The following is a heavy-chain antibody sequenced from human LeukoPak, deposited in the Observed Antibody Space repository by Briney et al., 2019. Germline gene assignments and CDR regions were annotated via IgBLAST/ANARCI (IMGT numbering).Heavy chain of an antibody. D-gene: IGHD1-26*01. CDR2: IYYSGST. CDR1: GASIGGSGYY. J-gene: IGHJ4*02. CDR3: AKSGGYGLIDY. V-gene: IGHV4-39*01. Sequence: SETLSLTCAVSGASIGGSGYYLGWIRQPPGKGLEWIGNIYYSGSTYYNASLQSRVTISIDTSKNQFSLRLNSVTAADTAMYYCAKSGGYGLIDYWGQGTLVTVSS.